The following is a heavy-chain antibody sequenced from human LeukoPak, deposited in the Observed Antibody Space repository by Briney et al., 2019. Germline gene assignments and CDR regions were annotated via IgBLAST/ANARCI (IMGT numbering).Heavy chain of an antibody. J-gene: IGHJ4*02. V-gene: IGHV3-74*01. Sequence: GGSLRLSCAASGFTFSNYAMRWVRQAPGKGLEWVSGINSDGSSTSYADSVKGRFTISRDNAKNTLYLQMNSLRAEDTAVYYCARDLWFGEFTPYYFDYWGQGTLVTVSS. D-gene: IGHD3-10*01. CDR3: ARDLWFGEFTPYYFDY. CDR1: GFTFSNYA. CDR2: INSDGSST.